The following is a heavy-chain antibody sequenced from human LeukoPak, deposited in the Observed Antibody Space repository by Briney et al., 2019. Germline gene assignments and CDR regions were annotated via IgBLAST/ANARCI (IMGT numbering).Heavy chain of an antibody. J-gene: IGHJ4*02. D-gene: IGHD2-21*01. CDR2: IYPSDSDT. CDR3: ARLGGDGIDY. V-gene: IGHV5-51*01. CDR1: GYSFTSYW. Sequence: KVGESLKISCKGSGYSFTSYWIVWVRQMPEKGLEWMGHIYPSDSDTRYSPSFRGQVTISVDKSINTANLQWSSLKASDTAMYYCARLGGDGIDYWGQGTLVTVSS.